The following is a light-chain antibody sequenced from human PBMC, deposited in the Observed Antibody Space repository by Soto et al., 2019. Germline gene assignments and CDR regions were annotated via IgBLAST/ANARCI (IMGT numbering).Light chain of an antibody. CDR3: AAWDDSLNGSYV. CDR2: SNN. Sequence: QSALTQPPSASGTPGQRVTISCSGSSSNIGSNTVNWYQQLPGTAPKLLIYSNNQRPSGVPDRFSGSKSGTSASLAISGLQSVDEADYYCAAWDDSLNGSYVFGTGTKVTVL. J-gene: IGLJ1*01. CDR1: SSNIGSNT. V-gene: IGLV1-44*01.